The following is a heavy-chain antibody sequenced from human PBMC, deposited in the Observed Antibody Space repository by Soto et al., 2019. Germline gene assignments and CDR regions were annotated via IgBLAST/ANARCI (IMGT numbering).Heavy chain of an antibody. J-gene: IGHJ4*02. CDR1: GFTFGSNW. CDR3: ASLEWESSGYADY. V-gene: IGHV3-7*03. CDR2: IKRDGSEK. Sequence: GGSLRLSCAASGFTFGSNWMSWVRQAPGKGLEWVANIKRDGSEKYYVDSVKGRFTISRDNARNTLYLQMNSLRADDTAVYYCASLEWESSGYADYWGQGTQVTVSS. D-gene: IGHD5-12*01.